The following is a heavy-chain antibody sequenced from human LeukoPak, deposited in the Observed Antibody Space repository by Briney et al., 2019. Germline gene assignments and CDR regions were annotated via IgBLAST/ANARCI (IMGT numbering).Heavy chain of an antibody. Sequence: GGSLRLSCAASGFTFSSYEMNWVRQAPGKGLEWVSYISSSGSTIYYADSVKGRFTISRDNAKNSLYLQMNSLRAEDTAVYYCARRDQNWPYYYYYMDVWGKGTTVTISS. CDR3: ARRDQNWPYYYYYMDV. CDR1: GFTFSSYE. J-gene: IGHJ6*03. V-gene: IGHV3-48*03. CDR2: ISSSGSTI. D-gene: IGHD2/OR15-2a*01.